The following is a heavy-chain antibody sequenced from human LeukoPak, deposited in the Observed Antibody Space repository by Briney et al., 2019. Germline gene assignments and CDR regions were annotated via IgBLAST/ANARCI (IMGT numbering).Heavy chain of an antibody. CDR2: IIPIFGTA. CDR1: GGTFSSYA. Sequence: SVKVSCKASGGTFSSYAISWVRQAPGQGLEWMGGIIPIFGTANYAQKFQGRVTITADKSTSTAYMELSSLRSEDTAVYYCARFHGDPHDAFDIWGQGTMVTVSS. D-gene: IGHD4-17*01. CDR3: ARFHGDPHDAFDI. V-gene: IGHV1-69*06. J-gene: IGHJ3*02.